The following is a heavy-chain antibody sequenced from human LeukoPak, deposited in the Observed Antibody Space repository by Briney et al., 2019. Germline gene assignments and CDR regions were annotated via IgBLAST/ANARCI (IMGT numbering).Heavy chain of an antibody. J-gene: IGHJ6*03. CDR3: AKGPGANYYYYMDV. CDR1: GFTFSSYA. Sequence: GGSLRLSCAASGFTFSSYAMSWVRQAPGKGLEWASAISGSGGSTYYADSVKGRFTISRDNSKNTLYLQMNSLRAEDTAVYYCAKGPGANYYYYMDVWGKGTTVTVSS. CDR2: ISGSGGST. V-gene: IGHV3-23*01.